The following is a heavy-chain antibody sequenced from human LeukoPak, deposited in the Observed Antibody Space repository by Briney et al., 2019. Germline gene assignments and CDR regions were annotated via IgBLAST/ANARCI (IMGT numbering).Heavy chain of an antibody. CDR3: ARVQAGTLDY. CDR1: GFTFSSYS. CDR2: ISSSSSTI. J-gene: IGHJ4*02. D-gene: IGHD6-13*01. Sequence: GGSLRLPCAASGFTFSSYSMNWVRQAPGKGLEWVSYISSSSSTIYYADSVKGRFTISRDNAKNSLYLQMNSLRAEDTAVYYCARVQAGTLDYWGQGTLVTVSS. V-gene: IGHV3-48*01.